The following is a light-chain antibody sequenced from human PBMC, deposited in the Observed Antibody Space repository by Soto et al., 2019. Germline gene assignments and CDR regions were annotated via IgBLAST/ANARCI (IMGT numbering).Light chain of an antibody. J-gene: IGLJ2*01. CDR2: EVS. CDR1: SSDVGGYNY. CDR3: SSYAGSNNLV. Sequence: QSALTQPPSASGSPGQSVTISCTGTSSDVGGYNYVSWYQQHPGKAPKLMIYEVSKRPSGVPDRFSGSKSGNTASLPVSGLQAEDEADYYCSSYAGSNNLVFGGGTKLTGL. V-gene: IGLV2-8*01.